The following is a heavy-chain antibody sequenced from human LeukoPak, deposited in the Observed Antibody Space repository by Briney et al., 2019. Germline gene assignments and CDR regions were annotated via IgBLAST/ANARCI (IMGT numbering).Heavy chain of an antibody. D-gene: IGHD3-10*01. CDR2: IYYSGST. CDR3: ARESNVLLWFGESWDWFDP. CDR1: GGSISSSSYY. J-gene: IGHJ5*02. Sequence: SETLSLTCTVSGGSISSSSYYWGWIRQPPGKGLEWIGRIYYSGSTYYNPSPRSRVTISVDTSKNQFSLKLSSVTAADTAVYYCARESNVLLWFGESWDWFDPWGQGTLVTVSS. V-gene: IGHV4-39*07.